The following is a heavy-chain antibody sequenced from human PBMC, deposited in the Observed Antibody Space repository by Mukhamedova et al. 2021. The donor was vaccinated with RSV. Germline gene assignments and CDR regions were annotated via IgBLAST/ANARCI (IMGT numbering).Heavy chain of an antibody. D-gene: IGHD2-15*01. CDR3: VRDPCGGRRYGSAY. J-gene: IGHJ4*02. Sequence: EKYYVDSVKGRFTISRDNAKNSLYLQMNSLRAEDTALYYCVRDPCGGRRYGSAYWGQGTLATVSS. V-gene: IGHV3-7*03. CDR2: EK.